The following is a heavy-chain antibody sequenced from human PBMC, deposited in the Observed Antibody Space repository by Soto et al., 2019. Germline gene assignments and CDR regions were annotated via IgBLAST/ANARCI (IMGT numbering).Heavy chain of an antibody. CDR3: ARTRFGAVAGT. CDR1: GYTFTSYD. J-gene: IGHJ5*02. CDR2: MNPYSGNT. Sequence: QVQLVQSGAEVKKPGASVKVSCKASGYTFTSYDIHWVRRATGQGPEWMGWMNPYSGNTVYAQKFQGRVTMTRNTSMSTAYMELSSLRSEETAVYYCARTRFGAVAGTWGQGTLVTVSS. D-gene: IGHD6-19*01. V-gene: IGHV1-8*01.